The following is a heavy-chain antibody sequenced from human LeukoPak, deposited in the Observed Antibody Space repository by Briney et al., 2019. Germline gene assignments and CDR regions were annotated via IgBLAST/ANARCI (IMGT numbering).Heavy chain of an antibody. CDR2: IKAKAHGGTI. CDR1: GFTFINAW. V-gene: IGHV3-15*01. J-gene: IGHJ6*03. CDR3: AKMTYYDILTDYMAGYYYYMDV. Sequence: PGGSLRLSCAASGFTFINAWMAWVRQAPGKGLEWVGRIKAKAHGGTIEYAAPVKGRFTISRDDSKNTLYLQMNSLKTEDTAVYYCAKMTYYDILTDYMAGYYYYMDVWGKGTTVTISS. D-gene: IGHD3-9*01.